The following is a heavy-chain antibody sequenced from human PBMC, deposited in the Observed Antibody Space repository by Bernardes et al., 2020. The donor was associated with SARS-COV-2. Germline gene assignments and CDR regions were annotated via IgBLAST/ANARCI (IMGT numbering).Heavy chain of an antibody. CDR2: IFYDGTDQ. CDR3: VRERGISGGNLDS. J-gene: IGHJ5*01. D-gene: IGHD2-15*01. Sequence: GGSLRLSCAASGFIFNTFGMHWVRQAPGKGLEWVAVIFYDGTDQYYADSVKGRFTISRDNSKNTMYLQMNSLSAEDTAVYYCVRERGISGGNLDSWGHGTLVTVSS. CDR1: GFIFNTFG. V-gene: IGHV3-33*01.